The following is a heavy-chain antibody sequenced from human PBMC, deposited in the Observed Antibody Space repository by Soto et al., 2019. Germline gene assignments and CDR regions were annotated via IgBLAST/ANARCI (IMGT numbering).Heavy chain of an antibody. CDR1: GFSLSTSGVG. D-gene: IGHD6-6*01. V-gene: IGHV2-5*02. CDR2: IYWDDDK. CDR3: AHTRIAARVFDY. Sequence: QITLKESGPPLVKPTQTLTLTYTFSGFSLSTSGVGVGWIRQPPGKALEWLALIYWDDDKRYSPSLKSRLTITKDTSKNQVVLTMTNMDPVDTATYYCAHTRIAARVFDYWGQGTLVTVSS. J-gene: IGHJ4*02.